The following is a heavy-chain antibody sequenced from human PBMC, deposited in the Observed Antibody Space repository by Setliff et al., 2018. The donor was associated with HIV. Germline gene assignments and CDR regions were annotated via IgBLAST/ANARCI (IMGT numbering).Heavy chain of an antibody. Sequence: ASVKVSCKASGGTFSSYVISWVRQAPGQGPEWMGGIIPMYGVTNYAQKFQGRVTITTDESTSTAYMELRSLRSDDTAVYYCARGPNLLTHYYDSSGYAVGYSDHWGQGTLVTVSS. CDR1: GGTFSSYV. J-gene: IGHJ4*02. CDR3: ARGPNLLTHYYDSSGYAVGYSDH. V-gene: IGHV1-69*05. CDR2: IIPMYGVT. D-gene: IGHD3-22*01.